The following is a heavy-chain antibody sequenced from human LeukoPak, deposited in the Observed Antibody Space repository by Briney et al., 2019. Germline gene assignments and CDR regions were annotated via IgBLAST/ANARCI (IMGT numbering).Heavy chain of an antibody. CDR2: ISSSGSTI. Sequence: GGSLRLSCAATGFTFSDYYMSWIRQAPGKGLEWVSYISSSGSTIYHADSMKGRFTISRDNAKNSLYLQMNSLRAEDTAVYYCARVEGVGDAFDIWGQGTMVTVSS. CDR3: ARVEGVGDAFDI. V-gene: IGHV3-11*01. CDR1: GFTFSDYY. D-gene: IGHD1-1*01. J-gene: IGHJ3*02.